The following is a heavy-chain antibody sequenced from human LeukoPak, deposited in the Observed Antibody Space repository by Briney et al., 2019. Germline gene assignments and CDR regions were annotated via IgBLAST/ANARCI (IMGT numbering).Heavy chain of an antibody. D-gene: IGHD3-3*01. J-gene: IGHJ4*02. V-gene: IGHV3-7*01. CDR2: IKHDGSEK. CDR1: GFIFTNYF. Sequence: PTGGSLRLSCAASGFIFTNYFMSWVRQAPGKGLEWVASIKHDGSEKYYVDSVRGRFTISRHNTMNSLYLQMSSLRAEDTAVYYCATDRGWRTSGYYLYYFEYWGQGTLVTYSS. CDR3: ATDRGWRTSGYYLYYFEY.